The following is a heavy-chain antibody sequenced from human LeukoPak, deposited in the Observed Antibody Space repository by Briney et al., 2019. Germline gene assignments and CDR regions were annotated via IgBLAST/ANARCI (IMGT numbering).Heavy chain of an antibody. J-gene: IGHJ2*01. V-gene: IGHV3-48*03. Sequence: GGSLRLSCAASGFTLSSYEFNWVRQAPGKGLEWVSYITNSGNITLYADSVKGRFTISRDNAENSVYLQMNSLRVEDTAVYYCARDSWGVEDFDLWGRGTLVTVSS. CDR3: ARDSWGVEDFDL. CDR2: ITNSGNIT. D-gene: IGHD2-8*01. CDR1: GFTLSSYE.